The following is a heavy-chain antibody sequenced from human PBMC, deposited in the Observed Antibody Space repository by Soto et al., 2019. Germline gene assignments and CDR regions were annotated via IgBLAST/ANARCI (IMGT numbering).Heavy chain of an antibody. Sequence: QVQLVQSGAEVKKPGASVKVSCKASGYTFTSYGISWVRQAPGQGLEWMGWISAYNGNTNYAQKLQGRVTMTTDTSTSTAYMELRSLRSDDTAVYYCARDGSSDYCDYDYYYYGMDVWGQGTTVTVSS. CDR3: ARDGSSDYCDYDYYYYGMDV. D-gene: IGHD4-17*01. J-gene: IGHJ6*02. CDR2: ISAYNGNT. V-gene: IGHV1-18*01. CDR1: GYTFTSYG.